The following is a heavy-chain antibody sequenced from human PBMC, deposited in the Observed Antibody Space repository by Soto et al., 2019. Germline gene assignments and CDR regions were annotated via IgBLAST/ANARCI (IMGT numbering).Heavy chain of an antibody. Sequence: QVQLVQSGAEVKKPGASVKVSCEASEYTFIGFHLHWVRQAPGQGLEWMGWINPKSGDKKYAQKFKGRVPLPRDTSISTGYMELSRLESNDTAVYYCAKGLWTVGHCTGGSCYDGMDVWGQGTTVTVSS. D-gene: IGHD2-15*01. V-gene: IGHV1-2*02. CDR3: AKGLWTVGHCTGGSCYDGMDV. J-gene: IGHJ6*02. CDR1: EYTFIGFH. CDR2: INPKSGDK.